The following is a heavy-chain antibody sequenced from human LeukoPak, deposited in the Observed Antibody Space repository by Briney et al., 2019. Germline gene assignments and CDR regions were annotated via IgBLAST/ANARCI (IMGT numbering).Heavy chain of an antibody. CDR2: ISYSGST. Sequence: PSETLSLTCTVSGGSISSHHWSWIRQPPGQGPLRNGYISYSGSTNYHPSLKSRVTISVDTSKNQFSLRLSSVTAADPAVYYCAREILGSGSNWFDPWGQGTLVTVSS. D-gene: IGHD6-19*01. CDR3: AREILGSGSNWFDP. CDR1: GGSISSHH. J-gene: IGHJ5*02. V-gene: IGHV4-59*11.